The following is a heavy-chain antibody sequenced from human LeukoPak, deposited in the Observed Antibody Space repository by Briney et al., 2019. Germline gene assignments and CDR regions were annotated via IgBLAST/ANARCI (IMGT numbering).Heavy chain of an antibody. D-gene: IGHD6-19*01. V-gene: IGHV1-18*01. CDR1: GYTFTSYG. CDR2: ISAYNGNT. CDR3: ARDLKMGYSSGRYSWGTGSSNDY. J-gene: IGHJ4*02. Sequence: ASVKVSCKASGYTFTSYGISWVRQAPGQGLEWMGWISAYNGNTNFAPKLQGRVTMTTDTSTTTAYMELRSLRSDDTAVYYCARDLKMGYSSGRYSWGTGSSNDYWGQGTLVTVSS.